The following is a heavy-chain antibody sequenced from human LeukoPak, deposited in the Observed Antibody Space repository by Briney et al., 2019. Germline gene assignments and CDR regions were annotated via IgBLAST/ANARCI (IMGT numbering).Heavy chain of an antibody. D-gene: IGHD4-11*01. CDR1: GFTFTTYS. CDR2: ISTSSSTI. V-gene: IGHV3-48*01. Sequence: GGSPRLSCVASGFTFTTYSMNWVRQAPGKGLEWVSYISTSSSTINYADSVRGRFTISRDNAKNSLYLQMNSLRVEDTAVYYCARGRLQAYNWFDLWGQGTLVTVSS. J-gene: IGHJ5*02. CDR3: ARGRLQAYNWFDL.